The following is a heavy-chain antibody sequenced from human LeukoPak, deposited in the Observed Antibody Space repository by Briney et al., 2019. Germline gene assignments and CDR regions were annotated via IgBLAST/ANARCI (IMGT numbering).Heavy chain of an antibody. CDR1: GGSISSSSYY. V-gene: IGHV4-39*01. CDR3: ASSVDTAMV. D-gene: IGHD5-18*01. J-gene: IGHJ4*02. Sequence: SETLSLTCTVPGGSISSSSYYWGWIRQPPGKGLEWIGSIYYSGSTYYNPSLKSRVTISVNTSKNQFSLKLSSVTAADTAVYYCASSVDTAMVWGQGILVTVSS. CDR2: IYYSGST.